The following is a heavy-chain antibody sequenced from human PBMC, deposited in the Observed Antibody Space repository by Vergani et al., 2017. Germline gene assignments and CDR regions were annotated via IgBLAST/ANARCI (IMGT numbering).Heavy chain of an antibody. CDR3: GKTQGTVVGTWWFDH. V-gene: IGHV3-30*02. CDR2: TRPHEDGA. Sequence: QVQLVESGGGVVQPGGSMRLSCSASGLTLSSYGVHWVRQAPGRGLESVTFTRPHEDGAFYSASVRGRFTVSRDNSKNTLYLEMNRLNVDDTAIYYCGKTQGTVVGTWWFDHWGEGGPVIVSS. D-gene: IGHD1-7*01. CDR1: GLTLSSYG. J-gene: IGHJ5*02.